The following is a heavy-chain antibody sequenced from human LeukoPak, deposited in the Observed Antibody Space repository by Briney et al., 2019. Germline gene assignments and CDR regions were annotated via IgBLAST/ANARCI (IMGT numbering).Heavy chain of an antibody. Sequence: PGGSLRLSCAASKFAFSSHWMSWVRQAPGKGLEWVALINTDGSEKYYVDSVKGRFTIFRDNAKNSLYLQLNSLRAEDTAVYYCASGAVPPHWGQGTLVTVSS. CDR3: ASGAVPPH. CDR1: KFAFSSHW. D-gene: IGHD3-16*01. V-gene: IGHV3-7*01. J-gene: IGHJ4*02. CDR2: INTDGSEK.